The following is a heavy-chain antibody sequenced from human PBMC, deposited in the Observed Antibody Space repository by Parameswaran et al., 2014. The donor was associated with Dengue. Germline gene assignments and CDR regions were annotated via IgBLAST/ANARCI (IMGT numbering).Heavy chain of an antibody. CDR3: ARDLNYYGMDV. CDR2: VYFSGST. Sequence: RWIRQPPGKGLEWIAYVYFSGSTNYNPPLKSRVTISVDTSKNQFSLKLSSVTAADTAVYYCARDLNYYGMDVWGQGTTVTVSS. J-gene: IGHJ6*02. V-gene: IGHV4-59*01.